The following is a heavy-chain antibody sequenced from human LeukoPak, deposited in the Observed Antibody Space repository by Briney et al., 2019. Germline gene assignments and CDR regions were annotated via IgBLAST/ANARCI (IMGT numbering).Heavy chain of an antibody. CDR1: GYTFTSYG. D-gene: IGHD2-2*01. CDR2: ISAYNGNT. Sequence: ASVKVSCKASGYTFTSYGISWVRQAPGQGLEWMGWISAYNGNTNYAQKLQGRVTMTTDTSTSTAYMELRSLRSDDTAVYYCASCSSTSCPDAFDIWGQGTMVTVSS. V-gene: IGHV1-18*01. J-gene: IGHJ3*02. CDR3: ASCSSTSCPDAFDI.